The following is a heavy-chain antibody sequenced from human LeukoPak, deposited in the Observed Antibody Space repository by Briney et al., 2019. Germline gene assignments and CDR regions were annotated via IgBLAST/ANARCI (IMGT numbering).Heavy chain of an antibody. CDR3: ARGHGYSYGYDLDY. CDR1: GGSFSGYY. V-gene: IGHV4-34*01. CDR2: INHSGST. D-gene: IGHD5-18*01. Sequence: PSETLSLTCAVYGGSFSGYYWSWIRQPPGKGLEWIGEINHSGSTNYNPSLKSRVTISVDTSKNQFSLKLSSVTAADTAVYYCARGHGYSYGYDLDYWGLGTLVTVSS. J-gene: IGHJ4*02.